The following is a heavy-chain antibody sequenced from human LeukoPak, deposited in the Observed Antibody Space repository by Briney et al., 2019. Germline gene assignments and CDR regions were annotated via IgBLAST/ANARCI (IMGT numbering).Heavy chain of an antibody. V-gene: IGHV3-30-3*01. J-gene: IGHJ5*02. CDR2: ISYDGSPK. CDR1: GFSFNRYA. Sequence: GRSLRLSCVASGFSFNRYAMHWVRQAPGKGLEWVAGISYDGSPKFHADSVKGRFTISRDNSKNTLSLQMDSLRADDTAVYYCARGGSTSSVAFDPWGQGTLVTVSS. D-gene: IGHD2-2*01. CDR3: ARGGSTSSVAFDP.